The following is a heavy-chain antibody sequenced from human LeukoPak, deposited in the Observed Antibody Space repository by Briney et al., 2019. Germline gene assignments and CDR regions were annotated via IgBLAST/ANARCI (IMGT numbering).Heavy chain of an antibody. CDR3: AKDRRREAAASTFDY. D-gene: IGHD6-13*01. V-gene: IGHV3-23*01. J-gene: IGHJ4*02. Sequence: GGSLRLSCAASGFTFSCYAMSWVHQAPGKGLEWVSAISGSGGSTYYADSVNGRFPISRDNSKNTLYLQMNSLRAEDTAVYYCAKDRRREAAASTFDYWGQGTLVSVSS. CDR2: ISGSGGST. CDR1: GFTFSCYA.